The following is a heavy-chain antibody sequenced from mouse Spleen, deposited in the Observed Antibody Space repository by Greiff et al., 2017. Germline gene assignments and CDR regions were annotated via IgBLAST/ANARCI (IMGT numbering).Heavy chain of an antibody. V-gene: IGHV1-69*01. D-gene: IGHD2-1*01. Sequence: QVQLQQPGAELVMPGASVKLSCKASGYTFTSYWMHWVKQRPGQGLEWIGEIDPSDSYTNYNQKFKGKATLTVDKSSSTAYMQLSSLTSEDSAVYYCARTTMVDYFDYWGQGTTLTVSS. J-gene: IGHJ2*01. CDR2: IDPSDSYT. CDR1: GYTFTSYW. CDR3: ARTTMVDYFDY.